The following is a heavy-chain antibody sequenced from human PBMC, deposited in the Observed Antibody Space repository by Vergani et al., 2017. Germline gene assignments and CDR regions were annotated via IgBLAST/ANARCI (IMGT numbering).Heavy chain of an antibody. V-gene: IGHV4-4*03. CDR2: INHSGST. CDR1: GGSISSSNW. D-gene: IGHD1-26*01. Sequence: QVQLQESGPGLVKPPGTLSLTCAVSGGSISSSNWWSWVRQPPGKGLEWIGEINHSGSTNYNPSLKSRVTISVDTSKNQFSLKLSSVTAADTAVYYCARCIVGATTYFQHWGQGTLVTVSS. J-gene: IGHJ1*01. CDR3: ARCIVGATTYFQH.